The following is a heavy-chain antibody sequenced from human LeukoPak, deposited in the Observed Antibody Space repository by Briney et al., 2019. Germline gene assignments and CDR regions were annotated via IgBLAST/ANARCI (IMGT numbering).Heavy chain of an antibody. V-gene: IGHV4-31*03. D-gene: IGHD6-13*01. Sequence: SETLSLTCTVSGGSISSGGYYWSWIRQHPGTGLEWIGYIYYSGSTYYNPSLKSRVTISVDTSKNQFSLKLSSVTAADTAVYYCARVTRPLYSSSWYYFDYWGQGTLITVSS. CDR3: ARVTRPLYSSSWYYFDY. J-gene: IGHJ4*02. CDR2: IYYSGST. CDR1: GGSISSGGYY.